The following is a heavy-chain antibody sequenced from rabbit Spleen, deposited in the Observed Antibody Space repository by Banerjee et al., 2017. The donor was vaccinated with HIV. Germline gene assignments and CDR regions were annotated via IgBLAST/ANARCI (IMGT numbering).Heavy chain of an antibody. V-gene: IGHV1S40*01. CDR3: ARDTSSSFSSYGMDL. J-gene: IGHJ6*01. D-gene: IGHD1-1*01. CDR2: IDTCRSGFT. CDR1: GVSFSSSSY. Sequence: QSLEESGGDLVKPGASLTLTCTASGVSFSSSSYMCWVRQAPGKGLEWIAFIDTCRSGFTYFATWAKGRFTRSKTSSTTVTLQMTRLTAADPATYFCARDTSSSFSSYGMDLWGPGTLVTVS.